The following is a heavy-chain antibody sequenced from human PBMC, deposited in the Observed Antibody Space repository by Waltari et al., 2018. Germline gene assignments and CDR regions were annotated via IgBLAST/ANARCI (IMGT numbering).Heavy chain of an antibody. CDR2: VHGSGKT. Sequence: QVQLQESGPGLVQPPETLSLTCTVSEDPSSSCHWLSWVRQSPGKGLEWSGQVHGSGKTNYNPSLESRVSISKDTSNKQFSLKLTFATAADTAVYYCARDRGRGLYLDSWGQGILVTVSP. CDR3: ARDRGRGLYLDS. CDR1: EDPSSSCHW. J-gene: IGHJ4*02. D-gene: IGHD2-15*01. V-gene: IGHV4-4*03.